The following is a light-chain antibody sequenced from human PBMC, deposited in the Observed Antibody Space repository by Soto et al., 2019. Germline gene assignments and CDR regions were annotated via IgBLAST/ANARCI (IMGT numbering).Light chain of an antibody. V-gene: IGKV1-5*01. J-gene: IGKJ1*01. Sequence: DIQMTQSPSTLSASVGDRVTITCRASQSISSWLAWYQQKPGKAPKLLICDASTLESGVPSRFSGSGSGTEFTLTISSLQPDDFATYYCQQYNTYSRTFGQGTKVDIK. CDR1: QSISSW. CDR2: DAS. CDR3: QQYNTYSRT.